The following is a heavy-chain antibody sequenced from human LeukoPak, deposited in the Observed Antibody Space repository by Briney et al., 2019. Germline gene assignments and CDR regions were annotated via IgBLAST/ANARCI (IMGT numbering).Heavy chain of an antibody. CDR1: GGTFDSYA. CDR3: ARGTGGGFDP. V-gene: IGHV1-69*13. D-gene: IGHD1-1*01. J-gene: IGHJ5*01. Sequence: SVKVSCKASGGTFDSYAISWVRQAPGQGLEWMGGIIPMYGTTDYAQMWQGRVTITADESTSTVYMELSSLRSEDTAFYYCARGTGGGFDPWGQGTLVTVSS. CDR2: IIPMYGTT.